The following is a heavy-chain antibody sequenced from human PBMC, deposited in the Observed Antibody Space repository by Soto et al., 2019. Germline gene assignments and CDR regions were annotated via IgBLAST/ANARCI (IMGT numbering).Heavy chain of an antibody. Sequence: QLQLQESGPGLVKPSETLSLTCAVSGGSISSGNSYSWAWIRQPPGRSLERIGSISQTGATSYNPPLTRRVSAALDTSKIQFSLRLSTVTAAAIGVYYCARAVSPYFGTWFDPWGQGTLVTVSS. D-gene: IGHD3-10*01. J-gene: IGHJ5*02. CDR3: ARAVSPYFGTWFDP. CDR1: GGSISSGNSYS. CDR2: ISQTGAT. V-gene: IGHV4-30-2*01.